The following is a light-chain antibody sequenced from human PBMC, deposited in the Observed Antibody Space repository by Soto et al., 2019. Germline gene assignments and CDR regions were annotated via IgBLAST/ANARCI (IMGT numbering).Light chain of an antibody. J-gene: IGLJ3*02. Sequence: QSALTQPASVSGSPGQSITISCTGSSSDVGGYNYVSWYQQHPGKAPKFMIYEVSNRPSGVSSRFSGSKSGNTASLTISGLQTEDEADYYCSSYTRSNTLVFGGGTKLTVL. CDR1: SSDVGGYNY. CDR3: SSYTRSNTLV. CDR2: EVS. V-gene: IGLV2-14*01.